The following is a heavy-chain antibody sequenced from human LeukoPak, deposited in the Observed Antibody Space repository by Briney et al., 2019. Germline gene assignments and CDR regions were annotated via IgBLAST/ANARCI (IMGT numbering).Heavy chain of an antibody. D-gene: IGHD1-14*01. Sequence: VKPSETLSLTCTVSGGSISSYYWSWIRQPPGKGLEWIGYIYYSGSTNYNPSLKSRVTMSVDMSKNQFFPTLSSVTAADTAVYYCARDQGFDRNLWGRGTLVTVSS. CDR3: ARDQGFDRNL. CDR1: GGSISSYY. CDR2: IYYSGST. V-gene: IGHV4-59*12. J-gene: IGHJ2*01.